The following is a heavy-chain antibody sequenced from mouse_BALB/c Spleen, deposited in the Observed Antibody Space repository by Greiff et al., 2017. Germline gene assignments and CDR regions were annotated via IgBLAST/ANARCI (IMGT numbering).Heavy chain of an antibody. V-gene: IGHV2-6-7*01. CDR2: IWGDGST. J-gene: IGHJ4*01. CDR3: ARETTATDYYAMDY. CDR1: GFSLTGYG. Sequence: VMLVESGPGLVAPSQSLSITCTVSGFSLTGYGVNWVRQPPGKGLEWLGMIWGDGSTNYNSALKSRLSISKDNSKSQVFLKMNSLQTDDTARYYCARETTATDYYAMDYWGQGTSVTVSS. D-gene: IGHD1-2*01.